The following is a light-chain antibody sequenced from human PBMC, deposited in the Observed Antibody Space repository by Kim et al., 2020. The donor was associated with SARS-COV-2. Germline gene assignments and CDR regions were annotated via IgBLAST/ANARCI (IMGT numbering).Light chain of an antibody. CDR3: QVWDSSSDHRV. Sequence: APGKTARNSCGGNNIGSKSVHLYQQKPGQAPVLVIYYDSDRPSGIPERFSGSNSGNTATLTISRVEAGDEADYYCQVWDSSSDHRVFGGGTQLTVL. V-gene: IGLV3-21*04. J-gene: IGLJ3*02. CDR1: NIGSKS. CDR2: YDS.